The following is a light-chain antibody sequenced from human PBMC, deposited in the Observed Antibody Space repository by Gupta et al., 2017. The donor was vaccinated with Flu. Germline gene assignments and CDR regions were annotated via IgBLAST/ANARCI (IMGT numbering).Light chain of an antibody. Sequence: DIVMTQSPDSLAVSLGGRAAINCMSSQPILYSSNSKNCLAWYQLKPGQPPKLLIYWASSRESGVPDRFSGSGSGTGFTLTISSLQAEDSAVYYCQQDSISPYTFGQGTKVEIK. CDR1: QPILYSSNSKNC. CDR2: WAS. V-gene: IGKV4-1*01. J-gene: IGKJ1*01. CDR3: QQDSISPYT.